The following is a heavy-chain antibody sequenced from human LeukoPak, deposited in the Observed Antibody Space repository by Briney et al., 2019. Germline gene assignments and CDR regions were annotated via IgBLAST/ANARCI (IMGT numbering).Heavy chain of an antibody. CDR3: ARAKMPGIQAAGRVNYFDS. D-gene: IGHD6-13*01. Sequence: GGSLRLSCAASEFTFSSYDMHWARQVTGKGLEWVSTIDTAGNTWYPDSVKGRFTISRENAKNSLNLQMNSLRVGYTAVYYCARAKMPGIQAAGRVNYFDSWGQGTLVTVSS. V-gene: IGHV3-13*01. J-gene: IGHJ4*02. CDR2: IDTAGNT. CDR1: EFTFSSYD.